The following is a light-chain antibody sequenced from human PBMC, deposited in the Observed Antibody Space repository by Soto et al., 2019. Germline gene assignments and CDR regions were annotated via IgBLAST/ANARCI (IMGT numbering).Light chain of an antibody. CDR3: QQYGSSPWT. Sequence: EIVLTQSPGTLSLSPGETATLSCRASQTVDSRSLAWYQQKPGQAPRLLLFGPSGRAAGIPDRFSGSVSGIDYTLTINRLEPEDFAVYYCQQYGSSPWTFGQGTRMEIK. J-gene: IGKJ1*01. CDR2: GPS. V-gene: IGKV3-20*01. CDR1: QTVDSRS.